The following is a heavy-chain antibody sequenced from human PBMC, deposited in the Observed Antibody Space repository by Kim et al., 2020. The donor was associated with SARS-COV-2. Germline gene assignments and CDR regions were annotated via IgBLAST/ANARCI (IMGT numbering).Heavy chain of an antibody. CDR2: INPSGGST. CDR3: ARVGAEAFLAARPTNWFDP. J-gene: IGHJ5*02. CDR1: GYTFTSYY. Sequence: ASVKVSCKASGYTFTSYYMHWVRQAPGQGLEWMGIINPSGGSTSYAQKFQGRVTMTRDTSTSTVYMELSSLRSEDTAVYYCARVGAEAFLAARPTNWFDPWGQGTLVTVSS. D-gene: IGHD6-6*01. V-gene: IGHV1-46*01.